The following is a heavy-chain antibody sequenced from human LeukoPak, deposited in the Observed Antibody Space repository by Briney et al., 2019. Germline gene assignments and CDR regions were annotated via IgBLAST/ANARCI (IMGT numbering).Heavy chain of an antibody. CDR3: ARKVLGYSSGWYPYFDY. CDR2: INPNSGGT. CDR1: GYTFTGYY. J-gene: IGHJ4*02. D-gene: IGHD6-19*01. V-gene: IGHV1-2*02. Sequence: ASVKVSCKASGYTFTGYYMHWVRQAPGQGLEWMGWINPNSGGTNYAQKFQGRVTMTRDTSISTAYMELSRLRSDDTAVYYCARKVLGYSSGWYPYFDYWGQGTLATVSS.